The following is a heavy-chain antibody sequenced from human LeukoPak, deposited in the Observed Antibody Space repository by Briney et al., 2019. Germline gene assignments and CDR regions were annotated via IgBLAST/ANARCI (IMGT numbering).Heavy chain of an antibody. CDR3: VQAPGTGY. Sequence: ASVKVSCKASGGTFSSYAISWVRQAPGQGLEWMGGIIPIFGTANYAQKFQGRVTITTDESTSTAYMELSSLRVEDSGVYYCVQAPGTGYWGQGTLVTVSS. CDR2: IIPIFGTA. D-gene: IGHD1/OR15-1a*01. J-gene: IGHJ4*02. CDR1: GGTFSSYA. V-gene: IGHV1-69*05.